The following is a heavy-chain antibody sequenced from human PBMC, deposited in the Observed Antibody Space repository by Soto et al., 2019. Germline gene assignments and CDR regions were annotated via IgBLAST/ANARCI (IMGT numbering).Heavy chain of an antibody. Sequence: QVQLVESGGGLVKPGGSLRLSCAASGFTFSDYYMSWIRQAPGKGLEWLSYISSSGSTIYYADSVQGRFTIARDNAKNSLHLPMNSLRAGDTAVYYCARETRLRATDDWGQEPLVTVSS. J-gene: IGHJ4*02. D-gene: IGHD4-17*01. CDR3: ARETRLRATDD. V-gene: IGHV3-11*01. CDR1: GFTFSDYY. CDR2: ISSSGSTI.